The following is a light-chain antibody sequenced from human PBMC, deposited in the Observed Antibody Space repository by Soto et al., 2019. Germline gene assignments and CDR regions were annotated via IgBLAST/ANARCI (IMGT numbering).Light chain of an antibody. V-gene: IGKV1-17*03. CDR3: QQYDSYPYT. CDR1: QDISNF. Sequence: DIQMTQSPSDMSASVGDRVTITCRASQDISNFLVWFQQRPGKAPKLLIYDASSLQSGVPSRFSGGGSGTELTLTISSLQPDDFATYYCQQYDSYPYTFGQGTKVDIK. J-gene: IGKJ2*01. CDR2: DAS.